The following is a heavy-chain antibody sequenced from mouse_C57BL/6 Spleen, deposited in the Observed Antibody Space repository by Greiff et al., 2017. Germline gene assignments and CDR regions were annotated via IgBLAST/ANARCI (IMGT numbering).Heavy chain of an antibody. CDR1: GFNIKNTS. J-gene: IGHJ3*01. D-gene: IGHD1-1*01. CDR3: ARSWGSSWFAY. Sequence: EVQLQQSVAELVRPGASVKLSCTASGFNIKNTSMHWVKQRPEQGLEWIGRIDPANGTTKYAPKFQGKATITADTSANTAYLQLSSLTSEDTASYYCARSWGSSWFAYWGQGTLVTVSA. CDR2: IDPANGTT. V-gene: IGHV14-3*01.